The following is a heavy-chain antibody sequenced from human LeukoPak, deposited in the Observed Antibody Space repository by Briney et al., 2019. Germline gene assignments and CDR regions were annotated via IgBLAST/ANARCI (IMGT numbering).Heavy chain of an antibody. J-gene: IGHJ4*02. CDR1: GGSISSYY. D-gene: IGHD3-22*01. V-gene: IGHV4-59*08. CDR2: IYYSGST. CDR3: AGTDSSAYWGRFDY. Sequence: SETLSLTCTVSGGSISSYYWSWIRQPPGKGLEWIGYIYYSGSTKYNPSLKSRVTISVDTSKSQFSLKLTSVTAADTAVYYCAGTDSSAYWGRFDYWGQGALVTVSS.